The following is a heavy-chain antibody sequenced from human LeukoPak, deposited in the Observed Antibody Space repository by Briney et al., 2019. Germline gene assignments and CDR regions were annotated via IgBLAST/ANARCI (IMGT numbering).Heavy chain of an antibody. CDR3: ARELVVDTYGMDV. D-gene: IGHD3-22*01. V-gene: IGHV1-46*01. CDR2: INPSGGST. CDR1: GYTFTSYY. J-gene: IGHJ6*02. Sequence: ASVKVSCKASGYTFTSYYMHWVRQAPGQGLEWMGIINPSGGSTSYAQKSQGRVTMTRDTSTSTVYMELSSLRSEDTAVYYCARELVVDTYGMDVWGQGTTVTVSS.